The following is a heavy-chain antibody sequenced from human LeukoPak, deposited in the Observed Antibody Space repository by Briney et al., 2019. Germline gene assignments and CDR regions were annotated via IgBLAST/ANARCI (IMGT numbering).Heavy chain of an antibody. Sequence: PSETLSLTCTVSGYSISSGYYWGWIRQPPGKGLEWIGTIYHSGSTNYNPSLKSRVTISVDTSKNQFSLKLSSVTAADTAVYYCAREGLHYYDSSGKNYPAYNWFDPWGQGTLVTVSS. D-gene: IGHD3-22*01. J-gene: IGHJ5*02. CDR1: GYSISSGYY. CDR2: IYHSGST. V-gene: IGHV4-38-2*02. CDR3: AREGLHYYDSSGKNYPAYNWFDP.